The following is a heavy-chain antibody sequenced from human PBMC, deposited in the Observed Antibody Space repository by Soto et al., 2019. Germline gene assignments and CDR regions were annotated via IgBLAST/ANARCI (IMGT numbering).Heavy chain of an antibody. J-gene: IGHJ3*02. Sequence: SLRLSCAASGFTFDDYAMHWVRQAPGKGLEWVSGISWNSGSIGYADSVKGRFTISRDNAKNSLYLQMNSLRAEDTALYYCAKDMSPQGAFDIWGQGTMVTVSS. CDR3: AKDMSPQGAFDI. V-gene: IGHV3-9*01. CDR1: GFTFDDYA. CDR2: ISWNSGSI.